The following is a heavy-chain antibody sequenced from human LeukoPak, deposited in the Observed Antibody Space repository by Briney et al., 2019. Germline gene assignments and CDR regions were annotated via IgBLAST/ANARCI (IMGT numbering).Heavy chain of an antibody. CDR1: GGSISSSTYY. Sequence: SETLSLTCTVSGGSISSSTYYWGWIRQPPGKGLEWIGNIYYSGTTYYNPSLKSRVTISVDTSKNQFSLKLTSVTAADTAVYYCARRAPDWGAPDAFDIWGQGTMVTVSS. CDR3: ARRAPDWGAPDAFDI. V-gene: IGHV4-39*01. D-gene: IGHD7-27*01. J-gene: IGHJ3*02. CDR2: IYYSGTT.